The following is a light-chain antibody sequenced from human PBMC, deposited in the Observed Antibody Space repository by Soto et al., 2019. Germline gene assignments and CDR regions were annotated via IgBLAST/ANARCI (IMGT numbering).Light chain of an antibody. CDR2: DAS. CDR1: QSIRRR. J-gene: IGKJ1*01. Sequence: DIQMAQSPSTLSASVGGRVTITCRASQSIRRRLAWYQQKPGKAPNLLIYDASSLESGVPSRFSGGGSGTEFTLTISSLQPEDFATYYCQQYNTYPWTFVQGTKVELK. CDR3: QQYNTYPWT. V-gene: IGKV1-5*01.